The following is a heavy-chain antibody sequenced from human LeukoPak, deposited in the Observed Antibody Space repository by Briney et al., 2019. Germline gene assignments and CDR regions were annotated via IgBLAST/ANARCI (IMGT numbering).Heavy chain of an antibody. V-gene: IGHV4-39*01. CDR2: IYYSGST. J-gene: IGHJ3*02. CDR1: GGSISRGTYY. Sequence: SETLSLTCTVSGGSISRGTYYWGWIRQPPGKGLEWLGSIYYSGSTHHNPSLKSRGTISVDTSKNEFSLKLTSVTAADTAVYYCARHFRGYYYDAFDIWSQGTMVTVSS. CDR3: ARHFRGYYYDAFDI. D-gene: IGHD3-10*01.